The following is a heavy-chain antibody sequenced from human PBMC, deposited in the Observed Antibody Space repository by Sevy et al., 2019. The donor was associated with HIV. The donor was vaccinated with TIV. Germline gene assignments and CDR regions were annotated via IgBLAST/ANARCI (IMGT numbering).Heavy chain of an antibody. CDR3: AGPILTYNNGWSYYDY. CDR1: GASISSSGYY. D-gene: IGHD6-19*01. CDR2: INYSGIT. Sequence: SETLSLTCTVSGASISSSGYYWGWIRQPPGKGLQWIASINYSGITFYNPSLKSRITISADTSKNQFSLALNSVTAADTAIYYCAGPILTYNNGWSYYDYWGQGTVVTVSS. J-gene: IGHJ4*02. V-gene: IGHV4-39*01.